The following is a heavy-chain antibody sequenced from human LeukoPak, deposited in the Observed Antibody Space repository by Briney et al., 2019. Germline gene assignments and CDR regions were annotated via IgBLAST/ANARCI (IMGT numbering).Heavy chain of an antibody. D-gene: IGHD5-12*01. CDR2: IIPIFGTA. CDR3: APEARYSGYDSGY. Sequence: SVKVSCKASGGTFSSYAISWVRQAPGQGLEWMGGIIPIFGTANYAQKFQGRVTITADESTSTAYMELSSQRSEDTAVYYCAPEARYSGYDSGYWGQGTLVTVSS. CDR1: GGTFSSYA. V-gene: IGHV1-69*01. J-gene: IGHJ4*02.